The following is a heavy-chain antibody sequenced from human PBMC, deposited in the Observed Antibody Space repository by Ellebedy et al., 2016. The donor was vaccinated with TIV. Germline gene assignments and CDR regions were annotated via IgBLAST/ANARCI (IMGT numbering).Heavy chain of an antibody. CDR3: ATQGSSGMDV. V-gene: IGHV1-46*01. Sequence: ASVKVSCKASGYTFTSYYMHWVRQAPGQGLEWMGIINPSGGSTSYAQKFQGRVTMTRDTSTSTVNMELSSLRSEDTAVYYCATQGSSGMDVWGQGTTVTVSS. CDR2: INPSGGST. J-gene: IGHJ6*02. CDR1: GYTFTSYY.